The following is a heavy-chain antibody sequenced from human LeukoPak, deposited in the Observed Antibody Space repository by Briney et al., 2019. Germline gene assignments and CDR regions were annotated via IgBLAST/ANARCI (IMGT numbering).Heavy chain of an antibody. CDR2: INSDGSST. V-gene: IGHV3-74*01. CDR3: AREAWDAFDI. CDR1: GVTLRIYW. J-gene: IGHJ3*02. Sequence: TGGSLTLSCGASGVTLRIYWVHGVRQAPGGGLVWDLRINSDGSSTNYADSVKGRFTISRDNAKNTLYLQMNSLRAEDTAVYYCAREAWDAFDIWGQGTMVTVSS.